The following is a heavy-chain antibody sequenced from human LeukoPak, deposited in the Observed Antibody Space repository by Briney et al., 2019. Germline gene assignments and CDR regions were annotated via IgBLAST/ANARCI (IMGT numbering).Heavy chain of an antibody. CDR3: ASTIVGATWGAGYFDY. V-gene: IGHV1-69*05. Sequence: ASVKVSCKASGGTFSSYAISWVRQAPGQGLEWMGRIIPIFGTANYAQKFQGRVTITTDESTSTAYMELSSLRSEDTAVYYCASTIVGATWGAGYFDYWGQGTLVTVSS. J-gene: IGHJ4*02. CDR1: GGTFSSYA. CDR2: IIPIFGTA. D-gene: IGHD1-26*01.